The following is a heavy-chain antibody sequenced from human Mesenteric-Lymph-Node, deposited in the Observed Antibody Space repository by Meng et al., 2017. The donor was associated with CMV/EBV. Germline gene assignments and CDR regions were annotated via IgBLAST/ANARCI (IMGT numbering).Heavy chain of an antibody. V-gene: IGHV4-34*01. Sequence: YWWSWIRQPQGKGREWVGESEQSGSTNYNPALKSRLTISVDTSKNQFSLKLTSVTAADRAVYDCASRGHYGAGTYKQGRQYYGMDVWGQGTTVTVSS. J-gene: IGHJ6*02. D-gene: IGHD3-10*01. CDR2: SEQSGST. CDR3: ASRGHYGAGTYKQGRQYYGMDV. CDR1: YW.